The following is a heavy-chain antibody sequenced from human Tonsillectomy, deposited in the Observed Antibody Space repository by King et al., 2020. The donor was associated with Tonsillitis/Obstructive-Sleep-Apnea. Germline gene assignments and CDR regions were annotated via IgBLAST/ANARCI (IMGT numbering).Heavy chain of an antibody. V-gene: IGHV3-21*01. D-gene: IGHD4-11*01. CDR3: ARPHRRVCAYSPPPARAEAPYYYYYMDV. J-gene: IGHJ6*03. CDR2: ISSSSSYI. CDR1: GFTFSSYS. Sequence: VQLVESGGGLVKPGGSLRLSCAASGFTFSSYSMNWVRQAPGKGLEWVSSISSSSSYIYYADSVKGRFTISRDNAKNSLYLQMNSLRAEDTAVYYCARPHRRVCAYSPPPARAEAPYYYYYMDVWGKGTTVTVSS.